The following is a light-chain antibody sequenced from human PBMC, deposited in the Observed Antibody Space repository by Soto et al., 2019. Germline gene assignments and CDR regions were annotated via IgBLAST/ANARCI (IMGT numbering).Light chain of an antibody. CDR1: QSIRNRN. CDR2: FTS. J-gene: IGKJ5*01. CDR3: HQYNNWRT. Sequence: EILLTQSPGTLSLSPGERATLSCRASQSIRNRNLAWYQQKPGQAPRLLIYFTSNWATGIPDRFSGSGAGTEFTLTISSLQSEDSAVYYCHQYNNWRTFGQGTRLEIK. V-gene: IGKV3D-15*01.